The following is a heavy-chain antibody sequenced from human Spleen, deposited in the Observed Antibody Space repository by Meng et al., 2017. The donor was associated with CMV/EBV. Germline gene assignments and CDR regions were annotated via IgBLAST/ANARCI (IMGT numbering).Heavy chain of an antibody. J-gene: IGHJ4*02. CDR1: FSSYA. V-gene: IGHV3-23*01. Sequence: FSSYAMSWVRQAPGKGLEWVSAISGSGGSTYYADSVKSRFTISRDNSKNTLYLQMNSLRAEDTAVYYCAKDLRHIGYCSSTSCSGSDYWGQGTLVTVSS. D-gene: IGHD2-2*01. CDR3: AKDLRHIGYCSSTSCSGSDY. CDR2: ISGSGGST.